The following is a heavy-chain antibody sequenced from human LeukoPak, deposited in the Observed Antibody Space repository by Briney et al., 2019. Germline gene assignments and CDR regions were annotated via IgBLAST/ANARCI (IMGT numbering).Heavy chain of an antibody. CDR1: GFTFSSYG. CDR3: ARGRWNVLFHFDY. V-gene: IGHV3-30*03. CDR2: ISYDGSNK. D-gene: IGHD1-1*01. Sequence: GGSLRLSCAASGFTFSSYGMSWVRQAPGKGLEWVAVISYDGSNKYYADSVKGRFTISRDNSKNTLYLQMNSLRAEDTAVYYCARGRWNVLFHFDYWGQGTLVTVSS. J-gene: IGHJ4*02.